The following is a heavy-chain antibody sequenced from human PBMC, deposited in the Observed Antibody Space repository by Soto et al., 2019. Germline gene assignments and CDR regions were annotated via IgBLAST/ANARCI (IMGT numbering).Heavy chain of an antibody. CDR2: ISKDGSVN. D-gene: IGHD3-3*01. J-gene: IGHJ1*01. Sequence: QVQLVESGGRVAQPGGSLRLSCAASGFMFSRYAIHWVRQAPGKGLEWVAVISKDGSVNYYADSVRGRFSISRDKSKNTVYLEMNGMRDDDTAVFYCARSRSGAVPDSFGYWGQGTLVTVSS. V-gene: IGHV3-30-3*01. CDR1: GFMFSRYA. CDR3: ARSRSGAVPDSFGY.